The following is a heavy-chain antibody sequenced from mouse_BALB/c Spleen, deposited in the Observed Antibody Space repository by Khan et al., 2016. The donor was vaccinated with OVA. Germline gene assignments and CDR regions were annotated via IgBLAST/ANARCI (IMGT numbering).Heavy chain of an antibody. J-gene: IGHJ3*01. CDR2: INPSNGYT. D-gene: IGHD2-14*01. V-gene: IGHV1-4*01. Sequence: QVQLQQSGAELARPGASVKMSCKASGYTFTSYTIHWIKLRPGQGLEWIGYINPSNGYTNYNKKIKDKATLTADKSSTTAYMQLSSLTSDDSAVCSSVSDSAYYRNDGLFAYWGQGTLVTVSA. CDR1: GYTFTSYT. CDR3: VSDSAYYRNDGLFAY.